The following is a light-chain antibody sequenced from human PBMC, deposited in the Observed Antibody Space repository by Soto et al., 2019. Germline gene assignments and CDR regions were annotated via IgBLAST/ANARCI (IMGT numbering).Light chain of an antibody. CDR3: QQYHTWPLT. CDR1: QGVSRK. CDR2: GAS. J-gene: IGKJ4*01. Sequence: EIVLTQSPDTLSLSPGERVTFSCRASQGVSRKLAWYQHKPGQAPRLLISGASTGATGIPARFSGSGSGTEFTLTISSLQSEDCAIYYCQQYHTWPLTFGGGTKVNIK. V-gene: IGKV3-15*01.